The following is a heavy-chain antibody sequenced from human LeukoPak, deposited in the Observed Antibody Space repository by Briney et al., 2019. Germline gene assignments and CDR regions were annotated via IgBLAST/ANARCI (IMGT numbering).Heavy chain of an antibody. CDR2: IYSSGST. CDR3: ARRNDFDI. CDR1: GCSITVYH. V-gene: IGHV4-4*08. Sequence: PSQTMSLTCTVSGCSITVYHCSWIRPPPGGGLEWIGYIYSSGSTEYKPSLKSRATISADTSKNQFSLKLTSVTAADTAMYYCARRNDFDIWGQGTMVTVSS. J-gene: IGHJ3*02.